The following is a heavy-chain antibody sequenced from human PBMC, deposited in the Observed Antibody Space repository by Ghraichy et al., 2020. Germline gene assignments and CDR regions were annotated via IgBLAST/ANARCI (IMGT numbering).Heavy chain of an antibody. CDR1: GGSISSSSYY. J-gene: IGHJ4*02. Sequence: SETLSLTCTVSGGSISSSSYYWGWIRQPPGKGLEWIGSIYYSGSTYYNPSLKSRVTISVDTSKNQFSLKLSSVTAADTAVYYCSIFRGELFHYWGQGTLVTVSS. V-gene: IGHV4-39*01. D-gene: IGHD3-16*01. CDR3: SIFRGELFHY. CDR2: IYYSGST.